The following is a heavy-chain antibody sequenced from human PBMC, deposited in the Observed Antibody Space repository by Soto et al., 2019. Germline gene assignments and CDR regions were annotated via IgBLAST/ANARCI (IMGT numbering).Heavy chain of an antibody. CDR2: MRANSGDT. J-gene: IGHJ5*02. D-gene: IGHD3-3*02. Sequence: QVQLVQPGAEVRKPGASVKVSFKASGDMFTNFDFNWVRQATGQGLEWIGWMRANSGDTGHDQKFQGRVRMTRDTSMSTAYMELSSLRAEDTAVYYCARYIYGQGFQAWGQGTLVFVSS. V-gene: IGHV1-8*01. CDR1: GDMFTNFD. CDR3: ARYIYGQGFQA.